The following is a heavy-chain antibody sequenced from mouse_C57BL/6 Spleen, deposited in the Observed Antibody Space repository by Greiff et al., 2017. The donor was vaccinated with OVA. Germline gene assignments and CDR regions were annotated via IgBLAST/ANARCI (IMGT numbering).Heavy chain of an antibody. V-gene: IGHV2-2*01. CDR2: IWSGGST. D-gene: IGHD1-1*02. Sequence: QVHVKQSGPGLVQPSQSLSITCTVSGFSLTSYGVHWVRQSPGKGLEWLGVIWSGGSTDYNAAFISRLSISKDNSKSQVFFKMNSLQADDTAIYYCARNSLSLYYAMDYWGQGTSVTVSS. J-gene: IGHJ4*01. CDR3: ARNSLSLYYAMDY. CDR1: GFSLTSYG.